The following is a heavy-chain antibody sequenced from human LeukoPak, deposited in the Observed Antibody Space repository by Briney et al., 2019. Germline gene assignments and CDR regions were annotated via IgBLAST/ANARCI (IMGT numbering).Heavy chain of an antibody. CDR1: GGAISSSSY. V-gene: IGHV4-39*07. J-gene: IGHJ4*02. CDR2: IYYSGNT. Sequence: SETLSLTCTVSGGAISSSSYWAWIRQPPGKGLEWIGNIYYSGNTYYNPSLKSRVTISADTSKNHFSLKLSSVTAADTAVYNCAKVGSSWPHYYFDYWGQGTLVTVSS. CDR3: AKVGSSWPHYYFDY. D-gene: IGHD6-13*01.